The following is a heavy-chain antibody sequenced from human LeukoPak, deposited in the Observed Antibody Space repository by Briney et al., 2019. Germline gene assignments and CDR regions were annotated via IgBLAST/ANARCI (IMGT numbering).Heavy chain of an antibody. J-gene: IGHJ4*02. D-gene: IGHD6-6*01. CDR1: GFTFSDYW. Sequence: GGSLRLSCTASGFTFSDYWMTWVRQAPGKGPEWVANIKQDGNQRYYVDSVRGRFTISRDNAKNSLFLQMNGLRAEDTAVYYCARRGGSSSRRSPIDYWGQGTLVTVSS. CDR2: IKQDGNQR. V-gene: IGHV3-7*01. CDR3: ARRGGSSSRRSPIDY.